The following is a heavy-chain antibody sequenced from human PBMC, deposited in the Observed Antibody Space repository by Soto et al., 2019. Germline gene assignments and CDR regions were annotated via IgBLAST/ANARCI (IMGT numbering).Heavy chain of an antibody. CDR2: IIPIFGTA. CDR3: ARDGSGSYYSGRYYYGMDV. V-gene: IGHV1-69*05. D-gene: IGHD3-10*01. J-gene: IGHJ6*02. Sequence: QVQLVQSGAEVKKPGSSVKVSCKASGGTFSSYAISWVRQAPGQGLEWMGGIIPIFGTANYAQKFQGRVKITPHESVSTAYVERSSLRSEDTAVYYGARDGSGSYYSGRYYYGMDVWGQGTTVTVSS. CDR1: GGTFSSYA.